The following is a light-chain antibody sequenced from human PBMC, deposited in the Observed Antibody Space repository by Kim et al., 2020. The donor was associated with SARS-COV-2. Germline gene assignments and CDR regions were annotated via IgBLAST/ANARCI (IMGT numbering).Light chain of an antibody. V-gene: IGLV2-8*01. CDR1: SSDVGGYNY. CDR2: EVT. J-gene: IGLJ2*01. Sequence: GRYVTISCTGTSSDVGGYNYVSWYQQHPGKAPKLMIYEVTKRPSGVPDRFSGSKSGNTASLTVSGLQAEDEADYYCSSYAGSNNLVFGGGTQLTVL. CDR3: SSYAGSNNLV.